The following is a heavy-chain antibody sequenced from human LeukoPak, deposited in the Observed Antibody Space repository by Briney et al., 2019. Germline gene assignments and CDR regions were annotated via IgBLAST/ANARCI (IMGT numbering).Heavy chain of an antibody. CDR3: ARVVRLYQLLLISNWNYYYYYYMDV. CDR2: INHSGST. Sequence: SETLSLTCAVYGGSFSGYYWSWIRQPPGKGLEWVAEINHSGSTNYNPSLKSRVTTSVDTSKNQFSLKLNSVTAADTAVYYCARVVRLYQLLLISNWNYYYYYYMDVWGKGTTVTVSS. CDR1: GGSFSGYY. D-gene: IGHD2-2*01. J-gene: IGHJ6*03. V-gene: IGHV4-34*01.